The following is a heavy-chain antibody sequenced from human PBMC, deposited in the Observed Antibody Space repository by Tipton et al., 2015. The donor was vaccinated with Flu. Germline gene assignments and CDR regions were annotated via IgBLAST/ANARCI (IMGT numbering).Heavy chain of an antibody. CDR3: ARDGI. V-gene: IGHV4-34*01. Sequence: TLSLTCAVSGGSFSGYYWSWIRQPPGKGLEWIGEINHSGSTNYNPSLKSRVTISVDTSKNQFSLKLSSVTAADTAVYYCARDGIWGQGTPVTGSS. CDR1: GGSFSGYY. J-gene: IGHJ4*02. CDR2: INHSGST. D-gene: IGHD1-14*01.